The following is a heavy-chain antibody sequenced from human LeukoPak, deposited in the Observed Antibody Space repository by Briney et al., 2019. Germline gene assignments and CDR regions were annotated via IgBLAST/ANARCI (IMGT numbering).Heavy chain of an antibody. Sequence: GASVKVSCKASGYTFTSYGISWVRQAPGQGLEWMGWISAYNGNTNYAQKLQGRVTMTTDTSTSTAYMELRSLRSEDTAVCYCASHSGSYRHFDYWGQGTLVTVSS. D-gene: IGHD1-26*01. V-gene: IGHV1-18*01. CDR1: GYTFTSYG. J-gene: IGHJ4*02. CDR3: ASHSGSYRHFDY. CDR2: ISAYNGNT.